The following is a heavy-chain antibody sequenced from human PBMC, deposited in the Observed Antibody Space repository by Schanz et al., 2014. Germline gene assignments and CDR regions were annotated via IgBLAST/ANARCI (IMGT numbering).Heavy chain of an antibody. V-gene: IGHV3-48*01. CDR2: ISGSSRTI. CDR1: GFTASSHS. J-gene: IGHJ4*02. D-gene: IGHD1-26*01. CDR3: ARGGSGSHYRLDY. Sequence: VQLVESGGGLVKPGGSLRLSCAASGFTASSHSMNWVRQAPGKGLEWVSYISGSSRTIYYADSMKGRFTVSRDNAENALYLQMNSLRAEDTGLYFCARGGSGSHYRLDYWGQGTLVTVSS.